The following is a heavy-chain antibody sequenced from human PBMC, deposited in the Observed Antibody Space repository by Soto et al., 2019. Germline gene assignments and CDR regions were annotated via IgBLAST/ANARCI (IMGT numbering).Heavy chain of an antibody. CDR3: ARVGRGDPAARVWFDP. D-gene: IGHD2-2*01. Sequence: QVQLQESGPGLVKPSQTLSLTCTVSGGSISSGGYYWSWIRQHPGKGLEWIGYIYYSGSTYYNPSLKSRVTISVDTSKNQFSLKLSSVTAADTAVYYCARVGRGDPAARVWFDPWGQGTLVTVSS. CDR2: IYYSGST. J-gene: IGHJ5*02. V-gene: IGHV4-31*03. CDR1: GGSISSGGYY.